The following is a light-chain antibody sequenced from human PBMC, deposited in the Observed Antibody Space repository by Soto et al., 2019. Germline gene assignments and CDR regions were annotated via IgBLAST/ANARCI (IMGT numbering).Light chain of an antibody. J-gene: IGLJ1*01. CDR2: EVS. V-gene: IGLV2-14*01. CDR1: SSDIGGHNF. CDR3: GSYTISSLYV. Sequence: QSALTQPASVSGSDGQSITISCTGTSSDIGGHNFVSWYQQRPGTVPKLMLYEVSNRPSGVSNRFSGSKSGNTASLTISGLQADDEADDYCGSYTISSLYVFGTGTKVTVL.